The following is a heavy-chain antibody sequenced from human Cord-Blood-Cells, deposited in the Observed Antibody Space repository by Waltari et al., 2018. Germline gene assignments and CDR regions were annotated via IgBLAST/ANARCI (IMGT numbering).Heavy chain of an antibody. CDR1: GYTFTGYY. Sequence: QVQLVQSGAEVKKPGASVKVSCKASGYTFTGYYMHWVRQAPGQGLEWMGRINPDSGGTKYAQKFQGRVTMTRDTSISTAYMELSRLRSDDTALYYCARANWGSGHDYWGQGTLVTVSS. V-gene: IGHV1-2*06. J-gene: IGHJ4*02. D-gene: IGHD7-27*01. CDR2: INPDSGGT. CDR3: ARANWGSGHDY.